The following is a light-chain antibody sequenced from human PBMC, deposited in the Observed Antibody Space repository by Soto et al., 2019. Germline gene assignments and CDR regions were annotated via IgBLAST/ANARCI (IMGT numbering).Light chain of an antibody. Sequence: QSALTQPRSVSGSPGQSVTISCTGTSSDVGNYNYVSWYQQHPGKAPKLMIYDVSKRPSGVPDRFSGSKSGNTASLTISGLQAEGEADYYCCSYAGTYTYYVFGTGTKVTVL. CDR1: SSDVGNYNY. CDR3: CSYAGTYTYYV. CDR2: DVS. V-gene: IGLV2-11*01. J-gene: IGLJ1*01.